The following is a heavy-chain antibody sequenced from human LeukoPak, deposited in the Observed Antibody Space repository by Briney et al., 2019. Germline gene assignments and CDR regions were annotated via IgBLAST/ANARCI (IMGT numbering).Heavy chain of an antibody. Sequence: GSSVTVPCKASVYTFNSYYLYWVRQDPGHCLEWLGVINPSGGSTTSAQKFQGRVTMTRDTSTSTVYIELRSLRSEDTAVYYCARGPGPADDGGGYCFDYWGQGTLVTVSS. CDR3: ARGPGPADDGGGYCFDY. CDR1: VYTFNSYY. CDR2: INPSGGST. D-gene: IGHD3-22*01. J-gene: IGHJ4*02. V-gene: IGHV1-46*02.